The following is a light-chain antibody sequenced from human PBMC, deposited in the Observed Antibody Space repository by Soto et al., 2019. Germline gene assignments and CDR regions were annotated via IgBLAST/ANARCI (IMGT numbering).Light chain of an antibody. Sequence: DLQLTQSPSFLSASVGDRVTITCRASQAISSSLAWYQHNPGKAPKLLIYAASTLQNGVPSSFSGSGYGTEFTLTISSLQPEDVATYYCQHLNDYRYTFGQGTKVEIK. J-gene: IGKJ2*01. CDR3: QHLNDYRYT. CDR2: AAS. CDR1: QAISSS. V-gene: IGKV1-9*01.